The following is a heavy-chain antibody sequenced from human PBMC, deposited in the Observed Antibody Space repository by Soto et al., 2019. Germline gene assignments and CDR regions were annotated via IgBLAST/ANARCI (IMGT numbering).Heavy chain of an antibody. V-gene: IGHV3-30*18. CDR2: ISYDGSNK. D-gene: IGHD2-15*01. Sequence: GGSLRLSCAASGFTFSGYGMNWVRQAPGKGLEWVAVISYDGSNKHYADSVKGRFTISRDNSKNTLYLQMNSLRAEDTAVYYCAKDSGRDGYYYYYGMDVWGQGTTVTVSS. J-gene: IGHJ6*02. CDR3: AKDSGRDGYYYYYGMDV. CDR1: GFTFSGYG.